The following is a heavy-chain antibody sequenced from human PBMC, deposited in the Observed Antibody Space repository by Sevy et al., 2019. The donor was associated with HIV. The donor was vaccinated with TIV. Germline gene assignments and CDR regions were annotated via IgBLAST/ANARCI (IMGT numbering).Heavy chain of an antibody. CDR3: ARPYGSGSWEAFDL. V-gene: IGHV3-21*01. CDR1: GFTFSSYG. J-gene: IGHJ3*01. Sequence: GGSLRLSCVASGFTFSSYGMHWVRQAPGKGLEWVSSISFSNNYIYYADSVKGRFTISRDNARNSLFLQMNSLRVEDTALYYCARPYGSGSWEAFDLWGRGTLVTVSS. CDR2: ISFSNNYI. D-gene: IGHD3-10*01.